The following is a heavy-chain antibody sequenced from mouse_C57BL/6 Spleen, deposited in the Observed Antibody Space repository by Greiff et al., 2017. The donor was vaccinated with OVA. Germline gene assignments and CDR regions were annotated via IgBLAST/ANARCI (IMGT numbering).Heavy chain of an antibody. CDR2: ISAGGSYT. CDR3: AREGRYFDV. V-gene: IGHV5-4*01. Sequence: EVKLVDSGGGLVKPGGSLKLSCAASGFTFSSYAMSWVRQTPEKRLEWVATISAGGSYTYYPDNVKGRFTISRDNAKNNLYLQMSHLKSEDTAMYYCAREGRYFDVWGTGTTVTVSS. CDR1: GFTFSSYA. J-gene: IGHJ1*03.